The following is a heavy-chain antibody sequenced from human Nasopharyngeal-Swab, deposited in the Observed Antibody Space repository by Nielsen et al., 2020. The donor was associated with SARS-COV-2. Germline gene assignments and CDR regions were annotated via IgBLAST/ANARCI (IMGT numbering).Heavy chain of an antibody. J-gene: IGHJ4*02. CDR1: GFTFDDYT. V-gene: IGHV3-43*01. Sequence: GESLKISCAASGFTFDDYTMHWVRQAPGKGLEWVSLISWDGGSTYYADSVKGRFTISRDNSKNSLYLQMNSLRTEDTAVYYCAMIGGSVIDYWGPGTLVTVSS. CDR3: AMIGGSVIDY. CDR2: ISWDGGST. D-gene: IGHD2-15*01.